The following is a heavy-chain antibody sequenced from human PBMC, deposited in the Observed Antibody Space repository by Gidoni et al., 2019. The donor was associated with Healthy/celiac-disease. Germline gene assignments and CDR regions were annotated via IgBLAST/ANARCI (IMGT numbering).Heavy chain of an antibody. CDR2: IWYDGSNK. V-gene: IGHV3-33*01. CDR1: GFTFRSYG. CDR3: ARFRSDTAMPDAFDI. Sequence: QVQLVESGGGVVQPGRSLRLSCAASGFTFRSYGMHWVRQAPGKGLEWVAVIWYDGSNKYYADSVKGRFTISRDNSKNTLYLQMNSLRAEDTAVYYCARFRSDTAMPDAFDIWGQGTMVTVSS. J-gene: IGHJ3*02. D-gene: IGHD5-18*01.